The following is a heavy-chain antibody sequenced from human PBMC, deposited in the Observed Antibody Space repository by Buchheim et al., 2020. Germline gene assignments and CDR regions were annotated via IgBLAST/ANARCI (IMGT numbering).Heavy chain of an antibody. CDR3: AIQYSSGWYVGY. CDR1: GGSISSSNW. Sequence: QVQLQESGPGLVKPSGTLSLTCAVSGGSISSSNWWSWVRQPPGKGLGWIGEIYHIGSTNYNPSLKSRFTISLNRSKNRFSLKLSSVTAADTAVYYCAIQYSSGWYVGYWGQGTL. J-gene: IGHJ4*02. D-gene: IGHD6-19*01. CDR2: IYHIGST. V-gene: IGHV4-4*02.